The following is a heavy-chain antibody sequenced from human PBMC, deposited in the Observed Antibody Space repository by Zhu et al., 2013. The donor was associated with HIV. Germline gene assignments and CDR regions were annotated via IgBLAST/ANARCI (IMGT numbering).Heavy chain of an antibody. CDR1: RFTFRECA. V-gene: IGHV3-9*01. D-gene: IGHD3-16*01. CDR3: AKDKFGDLDS. CDR2: ITVGSKKI. J-gene: IGHJ4*02. Sequence: EVQLVESGGGLVQPGRSLRLSCAGSRFTFRECAFHWVRQAPGKGLEWVSGITVGSKKIGYADSVRGRFTISRDDAKNSLYLQMNSLRAEDTAFYFCAKDKFGDLDSWGQGTLVTVSS.